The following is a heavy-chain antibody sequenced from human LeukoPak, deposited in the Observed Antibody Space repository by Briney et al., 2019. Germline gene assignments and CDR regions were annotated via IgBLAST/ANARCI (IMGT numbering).Heavy chain of an antibody. CDR2: IYYSGST. J-gene: IGHJ4*02. V-gene: IGHV4-34*09. Sequence: TLSLTCAVYGGSFSGYYWSWIRQPPGKGLEWIGYIYYSGSTYYNPSLKSRVTISVDTSKNQFSLKLSSVTAADTAVYYCARVPNFYGDPYYFDYWGQGTLVTVSS. CDR3: ARVPNFYGDPYYFDY. CDR1: GGSFSGYY. D-gene: IGHD4-17*01.